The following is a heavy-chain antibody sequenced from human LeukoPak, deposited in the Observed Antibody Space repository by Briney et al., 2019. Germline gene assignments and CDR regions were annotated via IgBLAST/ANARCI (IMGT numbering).Heavy chain of an antibody. V-gene: IGHV4-30-4*01. Sequence: TSQTLSLTCTVSGGSISRGDYYWSWIRQPPGKGLEWIGYIYYSGSTYYNPSLKSRVTISVDTSKNQFSLKLSSVTAADTAVYYCATGVRGYSYPVYYYGMDVWGKGTTVTVSS. D-gene: IGHD5-18*01. CDR2: IYYSGST. CDR3: ATGVRGYSYPVYYYGMDV. CDR1: GGSISRGDYY. J-gene: IGHJ6*04.